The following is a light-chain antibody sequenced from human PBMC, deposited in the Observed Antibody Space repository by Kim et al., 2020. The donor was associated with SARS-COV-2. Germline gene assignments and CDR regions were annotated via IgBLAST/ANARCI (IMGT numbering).Light chain of an antibody. CDR3: SSYAGSRAVV. CDR2: EVN. J-gene: IGLJ2*01. Sequence: SVTLSFTGSSSDVGGYNYVSLYQHHPGKAPKLMIFEVNKRPSGVPDRFSCSKSGNTASLTVSGLQAEDEADYHCSSYAGSRAVVFGGGTQLTVL. V-gene: IGLV2-8*01. CDR1: SSDVGGYNY.